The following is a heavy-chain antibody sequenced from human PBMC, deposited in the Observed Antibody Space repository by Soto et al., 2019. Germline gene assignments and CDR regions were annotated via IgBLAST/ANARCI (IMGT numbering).Heavy chain of an antibody. CDR2: ISAYNGNT. CDR3: ARVRVVVMVSGWFDP. Sequence: ASVKVSCKASGYTFTSYGISWARQAPGQGLEWMGWISAYNGNTNYAQKLQGRVTMTTDTSTSTAYMELRSLRSDDTAVYYCARVRVVVMVSGWFDPWGQGTLVTVPQ. D-gene: IGHD3-22*01. J-gene: IGHJ5*02. V-gene: IGHV1-18*01. CDR1: GYTFTSYG.